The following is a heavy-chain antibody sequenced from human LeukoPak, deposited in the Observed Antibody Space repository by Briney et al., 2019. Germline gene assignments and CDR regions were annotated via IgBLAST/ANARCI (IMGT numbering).Heavy chain of an antibody. CDR1: GYTLTGYY. V-gene: IGHV1-2*02. CDR2: INPNSGGT. CDR3: AKLKYYYDSSGYYDY. D-gene: IGHD3-22*01. J-gene: IGHJ4*02. Sequence: ASVKVSCKASGYTLTGYYMHWVRQAPGQGLEWMGWINPNSGGTNYAQKFQGRVTMTRDTSISTAYMELSRLRSDDTAVYYCAKLKYYYDSSGYYDYWGQGTLVTVSS.